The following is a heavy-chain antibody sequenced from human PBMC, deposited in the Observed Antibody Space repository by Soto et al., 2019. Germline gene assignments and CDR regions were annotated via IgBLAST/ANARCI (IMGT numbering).Heavy chain of an antibody. J-gene: IGHJ3*02. Sequence: SETLSLTCTVSGGSISSYYWSWIRQPPGKGLEWIGYIYYSGSTNYNPSLKSRITISVDTSKNQFSLKLSSVTAADTAVYYCATFSTYYYDSSGYYYAFDIWGQGTMVTVSS. V-gene: IGHV4-59*08. CDR1: GGSISSYY. CDR2: IYYSGST. CDR3: ATFSTYYYDSSGYYYAFDI. D-gene: IGHD3-22*01.